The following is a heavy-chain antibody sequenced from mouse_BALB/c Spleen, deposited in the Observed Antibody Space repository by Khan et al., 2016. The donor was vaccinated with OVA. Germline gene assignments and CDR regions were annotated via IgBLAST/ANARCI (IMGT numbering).Heavy chain of an antibody. CDR2: IWSDGTT. CDR3: ARQPYYHYNIMDY. J-gene: IGHJ4*01. V-gene: IGHV2-6-1*01. D-gene: IGHD2-10*01. Sequence: VQLQESGPGLAAPSQSLSITCTISGFSLTTYGVHWVRQPPGKGLEWLVVIWSDGTTNYNSALKSRLTITKDNSKSQVFLKMNSLQTDDTAMYFCARQPYYHYNIMDYWGQGTSVTVSS. CDR1: GFSLTTYG.